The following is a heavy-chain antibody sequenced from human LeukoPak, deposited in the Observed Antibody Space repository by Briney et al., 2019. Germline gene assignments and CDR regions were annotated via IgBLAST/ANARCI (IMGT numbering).Heavy chain of an antibody. D-gene: IGHD6-19*01. J-gene: IGHJ4*02. V-gene: IGHV1-24*01. CDR1: GYTLTELS. CDR2: FDPEDGET. CDR3: ATTYSSGWYGDY. Sequence: ASVKVSCKVSGYTLTELSMHWVRQAPGKGLEWMGGFDPEDGETIYAQKIQGRVTMTEDTSTDTAYMELSSLRSEDTAVYYCATTYSSGWYGDYWGQGTLVTVSS.